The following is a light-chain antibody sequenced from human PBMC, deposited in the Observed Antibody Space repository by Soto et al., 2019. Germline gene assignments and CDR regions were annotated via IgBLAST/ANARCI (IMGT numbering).Light chain of an antibody. CDR1: QSVSSN. CDR2: GAS. V-gene: IGKV3-15*01. CDR3: QQVNKWPLT. Sequence: EIVMTQSPGTLSVSPGERAALSCRASQSVSSNLAWYQQKPGQAPRLLIYGASTRATGIPARFSGSGSGTEFTLSISSLQSEDFALYYCQQVNKWPLTFGGGTRVEIK. J-gene: IGKJ4*01.